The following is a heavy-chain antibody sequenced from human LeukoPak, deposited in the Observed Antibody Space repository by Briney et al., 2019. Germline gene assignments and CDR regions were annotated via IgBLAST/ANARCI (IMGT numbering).Heavy chain of an antibody. CDR2: IYNRGYT. Sequence: PSETLSLTCSVSDGSISSSTYSWAWIRQAPGRGLEWIGHIYNRGYTFYNPSLKSRVTISIDTSKSHFSLKLSSVTAADTAVYYRAREWDSSSFDPRASGDSWGQGTLVIVSS. D-gene: IGHD3-22*01. V-gene: IGHV4-39*07. CDR3: AREWDSSSFDPRASGDS. CDR1: DGSISSSTYS. J-gene: IGHJ4*02.